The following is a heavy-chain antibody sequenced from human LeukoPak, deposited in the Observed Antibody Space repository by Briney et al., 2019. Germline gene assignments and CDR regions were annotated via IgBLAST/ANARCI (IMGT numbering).Heavy chain of an antibody. J-gene: IGHJ5*02. CDR2: IIPIFGTA. V-gene: IGHV1-69*05. CDR1: GGTFSSYA. D-gene: IGHD3-9*01. CDR3: ARGPTHYDISAGYSAPNWFDP. Sequence: SVNVPYKASGGTFSSYAISWLRQAPGQELKWMEWIIPIFGTANYAQKFQGRVTITTDESTSTAYMELSSLRSEDTAVYYCARGPTHYDISAGYSAPNWFDPWGQGTLVTVSS.